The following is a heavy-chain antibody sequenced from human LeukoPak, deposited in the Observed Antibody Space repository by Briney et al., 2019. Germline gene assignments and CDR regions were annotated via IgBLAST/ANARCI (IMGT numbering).Heavy chain of an antibody. CDR2: INPNGGGT. CDR3: ARDRGLIVEYAFDI. D-gene: IGHD1-26*01. V-gene: IGHV1-2*02. Sequence: ASVKVSCKASGYTFTGYYMHWVRQAPGQGLEWMGWINPNGGGTNYAQKFQGRVTMTRDTSISTAYMELSRLRSDDTAVYYCARDRGLIVEYAFDIWGQGTMVTVSS. J-gene: IGHJ3*02. CDR1: GYTFTGYY.